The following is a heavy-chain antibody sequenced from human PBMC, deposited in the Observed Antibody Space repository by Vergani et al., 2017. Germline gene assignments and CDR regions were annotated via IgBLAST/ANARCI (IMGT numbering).Heavy chain of an antibody. J-gene: IGHJ4*02. CDR3: AKDWGGEGDSSSWLTHLISFDY. CDR2: ISYDGSNK. CDR1: GFTFSSYG. Sequence: QVQLVESGGGVVQPGRSLRLSCAASGFTFSSYGMHWVRQAPGKGLEWVAVISYDGSNKYYADSVKGRFTISRDNSKNTLYLQMNSLRAEDTAVYYCAKDWGGEGDSSSWLTHLISFDYWGQGTLVTVSS. V-gene: IGHV3-30*18. D-gene: IGHD6-13*01.